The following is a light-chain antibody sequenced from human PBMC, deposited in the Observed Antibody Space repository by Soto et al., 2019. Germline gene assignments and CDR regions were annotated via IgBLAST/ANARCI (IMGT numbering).Light chain of an antibody. Sequence: QSALTQPRSVSGSPGQSVTISCTGTSSDVGGYNYVSWYQQHPGKAPKLMIYDVSKRPSGVPDRFSGSKSGNTVSLTISGLQAEDEADYYCCSYAGSYTLFGGGTKLTVL. J-gene: IGLJ2*01. V-gene: IGLV2-11*01. CDR3: CSYAGSYTL. CDR1: SSDVGGYNY. CDR2: DVS.